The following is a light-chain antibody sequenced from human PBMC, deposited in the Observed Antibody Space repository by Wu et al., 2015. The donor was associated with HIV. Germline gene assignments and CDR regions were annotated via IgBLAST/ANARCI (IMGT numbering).Light chain of an antibody. J-gene: IGKJ1*01. CDR1: QNINNW. CDR3: QQYNDYSWT. Sequence: DIQMTQSPSTLSASVGDRVTITCRASQNINNWLAWYQQKPGKAPKLLIYKASNLESGVPSRFTGSGSGTEFTLTISSLQPDDFATYRCQQYNDYSWTFGQGTKVEIK. CDR2: KAS. V-gene: IGKV1-5*03.